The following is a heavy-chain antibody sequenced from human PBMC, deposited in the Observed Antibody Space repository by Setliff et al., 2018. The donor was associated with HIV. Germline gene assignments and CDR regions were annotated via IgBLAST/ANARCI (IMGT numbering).Heavy chain of an antibody. CDR3: ARGAGGNSLSAFDI. CDR1: GFTFSSYE. V-gene: IGHV3-48*03. Sequence: PGGSLRLSCAASGFTFSSYEMNWVRQAPGKGLEWVSYISSVNTIYYADSVKGRFTISRDNAKNSLYLQMNSLRAEDTAVYYCARGAGGNSLSAFDIWGQGTMVTVSS. D-gene: IGHD2-21*01. CDR2: ISSVNTI. J-gene: IGHJ3*02.